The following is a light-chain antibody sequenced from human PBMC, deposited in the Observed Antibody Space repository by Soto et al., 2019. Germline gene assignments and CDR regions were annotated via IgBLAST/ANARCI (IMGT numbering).Light chain of an antibody. Sequence: DIVMTQSPLSLPVTPGEPASISCRSSQSLLHSNGYNYLDWYLQKPGQSPQLLIYLGSNRVSGVPDRFSGSGSGTDFTLKISRVEDEDVGVYYCMQALKSPYTFGQGTKLEIK. CDR1: QSLLHSNGYNY. V-gene: IGKV2-28*01. CDR2: LGS. CDR3: MQALKSPYT. J-gene: IGKJ2*01.